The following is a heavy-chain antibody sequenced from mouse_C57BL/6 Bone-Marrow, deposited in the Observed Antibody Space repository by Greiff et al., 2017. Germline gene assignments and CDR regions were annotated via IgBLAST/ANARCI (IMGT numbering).Heavy chain of an antibody. CDR2: IYPRSGNT. Sequence: VQLQQSGAELARPGASVKLSCKASGYTFTSYGISWVKQRTGQGLEWIGEIYPRSGNTYYNEKFKGKATLTADKSSSAAYMELRRLTSEDSAVYCCARGGYDYDGFAYWGQGTLVTVSA. CDR3: ARGGYDYDGFAY. V-gene: IGHV1-81*01. J-gene: IGHJ3*01. CDR1: GYTFTSYG. D-gene: IGHD2-4*01.